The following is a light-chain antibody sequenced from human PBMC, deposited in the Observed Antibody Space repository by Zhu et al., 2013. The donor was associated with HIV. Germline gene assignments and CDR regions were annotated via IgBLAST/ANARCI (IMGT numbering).Light chain of an antibody. Sequence: SYELTQPPSVSVAPGKTARITCGGNNIGSKSVHWYQQKPGQAPVLVVFDDSDRPSGIPERFSGSNSGNTATLTIFWVEAGDEADYYCQVWDSSGDPPYVFGPGTELTVL. CDR1: NIGSKS. CDR3: QVWDSSGDPPYV. J-gene: IGLJ1*01. V-gene: IGLV3-21*01. CDR2: DDS.